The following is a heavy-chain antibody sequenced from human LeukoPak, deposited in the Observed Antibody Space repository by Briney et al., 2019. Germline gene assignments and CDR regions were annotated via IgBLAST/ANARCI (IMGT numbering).Heavy chain of an antibody. Sequence: SETLSLTCAVSGGSISSSNWWSWVRQPPGKGLEWIGEIYHSGSTNYNPSLKSRVAISVDKSKNQFSLKLSSVTAADTAVYYCARLTNYGDYSNWFDPWGQGTLVTVSS. CDR1: GGSISSSNW. CDR3: ARLTNYGDYSNWFDP. J-gene: IGHJ5*02. V-gene: IGHV4-4*02. CDR2: IYHSGST. D-gene: IGHD4-17*01.